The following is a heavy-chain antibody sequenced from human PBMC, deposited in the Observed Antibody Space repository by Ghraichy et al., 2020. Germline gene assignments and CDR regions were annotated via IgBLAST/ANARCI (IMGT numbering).Heavy chain of an antibody. Sequence: GEALNIACAASGFTFSSYSMNWVRQAPGKGLEWVSSISSSSSYIYYADSVKGRFTISRDNAKNSLYLQMNSLRAEDTAVYYCARLPARGYCSSTSCHPPTYYYYYGMDVWGQGTTVTVSS. D-gene: IGHD2-2*01. V-gene: IGHV3-21*01. CDR2: ISSSSSYI. CDR1: GFTFSSYS. J-gene: IGHJ6*02. CDR3: ARLPARGYCSSTSCHPPTYYYYYGMDV.